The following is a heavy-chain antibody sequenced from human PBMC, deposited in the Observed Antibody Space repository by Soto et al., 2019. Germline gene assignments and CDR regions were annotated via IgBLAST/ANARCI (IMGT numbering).Heavy chain of an antibody. V-gene: IGHV4-31*03. J-gene: IGHJ4*02. CDR2: IYYSGST. D-gene: IGHD6-6*01. Sequence: SETLSLTCTVSGGTISSGGYYWSWIRQHPGKGLEWIGYIYYSGSTYYNPSLKSRVTISVDTSKNQFSLKLSSVTAADTAVYYCARVIAESIAARPGSYYFDYWGQGTLVTVSS. CDR1: GGTISSGGYY. CDR3: ARVIAESIAARPGSYYFDY.